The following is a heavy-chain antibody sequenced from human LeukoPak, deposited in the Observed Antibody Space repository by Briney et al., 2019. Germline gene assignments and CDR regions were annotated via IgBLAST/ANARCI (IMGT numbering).Heavy chain of an antibody. Sequence: GSSVKVSCKASGGTFSSYAISWVRQAPGQGLEWMGGIIPIFGTANYAQKFQGRVTITADKSTSTAYMELSSLRSEDTAVYYCARGNTDSGYDTYYFDYWGQGTLVTVSS. V-gene: IGHV1-69*06. CDR2: IIPIFGTA. D-gene: IGHD5-12*01. CDR1: GGTFSSYA. J-gene: IGHJ4*02. CDR3: ARGNTDSGYDTYYFDY.